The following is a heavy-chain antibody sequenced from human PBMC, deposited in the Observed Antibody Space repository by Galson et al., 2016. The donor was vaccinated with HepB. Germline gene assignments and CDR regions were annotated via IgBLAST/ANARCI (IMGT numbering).Heavy chain of an antibody. CDR1: GLSVGSNY. CDR3: ARDGCFTGTHTCYFDS. CDR2: IYSGGST. V-gene: IGHV3-53*01. J-gene: IGHJ4*02. D-gene: IGHD3-9*01. Sequence: SLRLSCAASGLSVGSNYMSRVRQAPGKGLEWVSIIYSGGSTFFADSVKGRFTVSRDTSKNTVDLRMNSLRVDDTAVYYCARDGCFTGTHTCYFDSWGQGTLVTVS.